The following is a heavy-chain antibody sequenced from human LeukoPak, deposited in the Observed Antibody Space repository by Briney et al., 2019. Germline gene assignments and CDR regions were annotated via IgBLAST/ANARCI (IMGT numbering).Heavy chain of an antibody. CDR1: GGSISSYY. CDR3: ATSMRYCSGGSCYSPFQH. CDR2: IYYSGST. D-gene: IGHD2-15*01. V-gene: IGHV4-59*01. Sequence: SETLSLSCTVSGGSISSYYWSWVRQPPGKGLEWIGYIYYSGSTNYNPSLMSRVTISVDTSKNQFSLKLSSVTAADTAVYYCATSMRYCSGGSCYSPFQHWGEGTLVTVSS. J-gene: IGHJ1*01.